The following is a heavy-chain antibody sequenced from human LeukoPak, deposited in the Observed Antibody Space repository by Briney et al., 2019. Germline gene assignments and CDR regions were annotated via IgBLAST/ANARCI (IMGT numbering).Heavy chain of an antibody. D-gene: IGHD2-8*01. CDR3: ARRRLDCTNGVCFNWFDP. CDR1: GGTFSSYA. Sequence: GASVKVSCKASGGTFSSYAISWVRQAPGQGLEWMGWMNPNSGNTGYAQKFQGRVTMTRNTSISTAYMELSSLRSEDTAVYYCARRRLDCTNGVCFNWFDPWGQGTLVTVSS. J-gene: IGHJ5*02. V-gene: IGHV1-8*02. CDR2: MNPNSGNT.